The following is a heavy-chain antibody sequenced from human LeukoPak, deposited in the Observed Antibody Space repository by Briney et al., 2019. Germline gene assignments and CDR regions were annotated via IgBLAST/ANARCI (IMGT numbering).Heavy chain of an antibody. J-gene: IGHJ5*02. CDR1: GFTFSDYY. Sequence: PGGSLRLSCAASGFTFSDYYMTWIRQAPGRGLEWISYINGSSSDTKYADSVKGGFTISRDNAKNSVYLLMNSLRAEDTAVYYCARRGTTYCTVDSCHPNWFDPWGQGTLVTVSS. CDR2: INGSSSDT. D-gene: IGHD2-15*01. CDR3: ARRGTTYCTVDSCHPNWFDP. V-gene: IGHV3-11*03.